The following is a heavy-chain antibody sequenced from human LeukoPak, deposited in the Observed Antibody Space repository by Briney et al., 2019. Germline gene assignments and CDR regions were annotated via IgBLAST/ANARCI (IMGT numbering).Heavy chain of an antibody. V-gene: IGHV3-23*01. CDR1: GFTFSSYA. Sequence: GGSLRLSCAASGFTFSSYAMSWVRQAPGKRLEWVSAISGSGGSTYYADSVKGRFTISRDNSKNTLYLQMNSLRAEDTAVYYCAKALIPYCSSTSCYSGDYWGQGTLVTVSS. CDR2: ISGSGGST. D-gene: IGHD2-2*01. J-gene: IGHJ4*02. CDR3: AKALIPYCSSTSCYSGDY.